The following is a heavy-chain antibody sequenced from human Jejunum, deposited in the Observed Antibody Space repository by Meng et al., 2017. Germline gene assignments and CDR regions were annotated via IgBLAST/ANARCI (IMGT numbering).Heavy chain of an antibody. J-gene: IGHJ4*02. Sequence: SPKIPCAALGFSFDDYAMHWVRQAPGKGLEWVSGITWAGGNRGYADSVKGRFTITRDNTKNSLYLQMDTLSPEDTALYYCAKGHAGFSSFYYWGQGTLVTVSS. CDR3: AKGHAGFSSFYY. CDR2: ITWAGGNR. CDR1: GFSFDDYA. V-gene: IGHV3-9*01. D-gene: IGHD6-6*01.